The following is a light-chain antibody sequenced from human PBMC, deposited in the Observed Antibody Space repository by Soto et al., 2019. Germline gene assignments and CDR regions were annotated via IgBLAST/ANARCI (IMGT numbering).Light chain of an antibody. J-gene: IGKJ1*01. CDR1: QSISSW. CDR2: KAS. CDR3: QQYNSYST. Sequence: DIQMTQSPSTLSASVVDRVTITCLASQSISSWLAWYQQKPGKAPKLLIYKASSLESGVPSRFSGSGSGTEFTLTISSLQPDDFATYYCQQYNSYSTFGQGTKV. V-gene: IGKV1-5*03.